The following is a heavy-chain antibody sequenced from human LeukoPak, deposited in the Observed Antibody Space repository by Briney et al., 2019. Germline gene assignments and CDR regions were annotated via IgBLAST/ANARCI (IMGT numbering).Heavy chain of an antibody. CDR1: GGSISSYY. CDR3: ARWIKGSMAPFDI. Sequence: SETLSLTCTVSGGSISSYYWSWIRQPPGKGLEWIGYIYYSGSTNYNPSLKSRVTISVDTSKNQFSLKLSSVTAADTAVYYCARWIKGSMAPFDIWGQGTMVTVSS. J-gene: IGHJ3*02. CDR2: IYYSGST. V-gene: IGHV4-59*01. D-gene: IGHD5-24*01.